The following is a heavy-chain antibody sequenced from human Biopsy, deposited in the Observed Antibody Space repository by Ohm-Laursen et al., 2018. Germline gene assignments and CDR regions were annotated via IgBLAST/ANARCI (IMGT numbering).Heavy chain of an antibody. D-gene: IGHD3-10*01. CDR1: RLTFEDYA. Sequence: SLRLSCSASRLTFEDYAMHWVRLTPGKGLEWVSGIDWNRGSIAYGDSVKGRFTISRDNGKNFLYLQMSSLRVEDTALYFCAKDKGAHINYGDLYYFDSWGPGTMVTVSA. CDR3: AKDKGAHINYGDLYYFDS. J-gene: IGHJ4*02. V-gene: IGHV3-9*01. CDR2: IDWNRGSI.